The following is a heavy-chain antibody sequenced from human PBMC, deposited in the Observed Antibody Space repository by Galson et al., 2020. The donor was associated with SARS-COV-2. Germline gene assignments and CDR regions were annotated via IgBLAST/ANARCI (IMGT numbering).Heavy chain of an antibody. D-gene: IGHD3-22*01. Sequence: ETSETLSLTCTVSGGSISSSSYYWGWIRQPPGKGLEWIGSIYYSGSTYYNPSLKSRVTISVDTSKNQFSLKLSSVTAADTAVYYCAREEYYYDSSGYYLYYGMDVWGQGTTVTVSS. CDR3: AREEYYYDSSGYYLYYGMDV. CDR2: IYYSGST. V-gene: IGHV4-39*01. CDR1: GGSISSSSYY. J-gene: IGHJ6*02.